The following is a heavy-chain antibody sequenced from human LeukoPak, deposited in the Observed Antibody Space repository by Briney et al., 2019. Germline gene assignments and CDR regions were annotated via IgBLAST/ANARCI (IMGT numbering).Heavy chain of an antibody. CDR3: LTFDY. CDR1: GFTFGDYA. J-gene: IGHJ4*02. CDR2: IRSKAYGGTT. Sequence: GGSLRLSCTASGFTFGDYAMSWVRQAPGKGLEGVGFIRSKAYGGTTEYAASVKGRFTISRDDSKSIAYLQMNSLKTEDTAVYYCLTFDYWGQGTLVTVSS. V-gene: IGHV3-49*04. D-gene: IGHD3-9*01.